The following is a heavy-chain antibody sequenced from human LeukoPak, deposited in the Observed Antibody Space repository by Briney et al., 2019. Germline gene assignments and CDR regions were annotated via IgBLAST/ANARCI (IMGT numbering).Heavy chain of an antibody. D-gene: IGHD6-6*01. V-gene: IGHV3-30-3*01. CDR3: ARDGPSIATRYYFDY. J-gene: IGHJ4*02. CDR2: ISYDGSNK. CDR1: GFTFSSYA. Sequence: GSLRLSCAASGFTFSSYAMHWVRQAPGKGLEWVAVISYDGSNKYYADSVKGRFTISRDNSKNTLYLQMNSLRAEDTAVYYCARDGPSIATRYYFDYWGQGTLVTVSS.